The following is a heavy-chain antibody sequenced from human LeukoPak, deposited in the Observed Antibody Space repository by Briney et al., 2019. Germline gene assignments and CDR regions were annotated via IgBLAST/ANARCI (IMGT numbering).Heavy chain of an antibody. CDR3: ASSNCGGDCYSGY. CDR1: RGIFSSYA. D-gene: IGHD2-21*02. Sequence: SVKVSCKAARGIFSSYAISWVRQAPGQGLEWMGRIIPIFGTANYAQKFQGRVTITTDESTSTAYMELSSLRSEDTAVYYCASSNCGGDCYSGYWGQGTLVTVSS. J-gene: IGHJ4*02. CDR2: IIPIFGTA. V-gene: IGHV1-69*05.